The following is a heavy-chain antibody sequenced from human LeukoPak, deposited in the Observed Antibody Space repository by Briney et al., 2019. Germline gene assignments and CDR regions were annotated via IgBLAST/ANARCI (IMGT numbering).Heavy chain of an antibody. CDR3: ANNEDGSYTYFDY. Sequence: PGGSLRLSCAGSGFNFSSFDMTWVRQAPGKGLEWVSSISASGRSTYYGDSVKGRFTISRDNSKNTLYLQMNSLRAEDTAVYYCANNEDGSYTYFDYWGQGTLVTVSS. J-gene: IGHJ4*02. D-gene: IGHD1-26*01. CDR1: GFNFSSFD. V-gene: IGHV3-23*01. CDR2: ISASGRST.